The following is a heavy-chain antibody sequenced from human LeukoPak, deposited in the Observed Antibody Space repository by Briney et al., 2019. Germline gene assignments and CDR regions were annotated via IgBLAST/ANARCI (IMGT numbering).Heavy chain of an antibody. Sequence: PGGSLRLSCAASGFTFSSYAMSWVRQAPGKGLEWVSLISGSGGTTYYADSLKGRFTISADNSKNTVYLQMNSLRADDTAVYYCAKGGRGPTTNWGQGTLVTVSS. CDR3: AKGGRGPTTN. V-gene: IGHV3-23*01. D-gene: IGHD1-1*01. CDR1: GFTFSSYA. CDR2: ISGSGGTT. J-gene: IGHJ4*02.